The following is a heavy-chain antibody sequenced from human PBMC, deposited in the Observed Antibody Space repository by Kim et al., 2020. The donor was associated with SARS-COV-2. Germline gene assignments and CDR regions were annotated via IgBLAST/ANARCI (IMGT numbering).Heavy chain of an antibody. CDR3: ARHESSGCYL. V-gene: IGHV5-51*01. CDR2: IYPRDSDT. CDR1: GYSFPSYW. Sequence: GESLKISCKGSGYSFPSYWIGWVRQMPGRGLEWMGIIYPRDSDTRYSPSFQGQVTISADKSISTAYLQCSSLKASDTAMYYCARHESSGCYLWGQGTLVTVSS. D-gene: IGHD6-19*01. J-gene: IGHJ5*02.